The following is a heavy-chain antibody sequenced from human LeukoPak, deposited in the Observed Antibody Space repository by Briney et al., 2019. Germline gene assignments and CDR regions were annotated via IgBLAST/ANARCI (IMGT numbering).Heavy chain of an antibody. D-gene: IGHD1-26*01. V-gene: IGHV3-74*01. Sequence: PGGSLRLSCAASGFTFSTYWMHWVRQAPGRGLGWVSRISTDGSSTFYADSVKGRFTVSRANPKNTLYLQMDGLRAEDTAMYYCATGRGTPLGFWGQGALVTVSS. CDR1: GFTFSTYW. CDR2: ISTDGSST. CDR3: ATGRGTPLGF. J-gene: IGHJ4*02.